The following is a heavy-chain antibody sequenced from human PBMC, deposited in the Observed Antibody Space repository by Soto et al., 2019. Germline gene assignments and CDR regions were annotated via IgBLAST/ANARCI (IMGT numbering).Heavy chain of an antibody. CDR3: ATQGGDIVVVPAAAYYYYGMDV. J-gene: IGHJ6*02. Sequence: SETLSLTCTVSGGSISSYYWSWIRQPPGKGLEWIGSIYYSGSTYYNPSLKSRVTISVDTSKNQFSLKLSSVTAADTAVYYCATQGGDIVVVPAAAYYYYGMDVWGQGTTVTVSS. V-gene: IGHV4-59*08. CDR2: IYYSGST. CDR1: GGSISSYY. D-gene: IGHD2-2*01.